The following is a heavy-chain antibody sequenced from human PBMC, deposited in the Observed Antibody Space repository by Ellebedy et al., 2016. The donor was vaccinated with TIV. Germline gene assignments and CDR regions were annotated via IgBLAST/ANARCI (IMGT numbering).Heavy chain of an antibody. CDR1: GFTFSTYA. D-gene: IGHD6-13*01. CDR2: ISGSSGST. V-gene: IGHV3-23*01. Sequence: GESLKISXTDSGFTFSTYAMTWVRQAPGKGLEWVSAISGSSGSTYHADSVKGRFTISRDNSKNTLYLQMNSLRAEDTAVYYCVASSSIVATFDYWGQGTLVTVSS. J-gene: IGHJ4*02. CDR3: VASSSIVATFDY.